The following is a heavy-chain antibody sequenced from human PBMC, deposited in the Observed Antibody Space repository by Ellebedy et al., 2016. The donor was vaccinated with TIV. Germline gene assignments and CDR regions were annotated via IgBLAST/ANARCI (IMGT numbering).Heavy chain of an antibody. Sequence: PGGSLRLSCAVSGFTFSDYYMSWIRQAPGKGLEWVSYISSSGSIINYADSVKGRFTISRDNAKNSQYLQMNSLRAEDTAVYYCARDKPHNWFDPWGQGTLVTVSS. CDR3: ARDKPHNWFDP. CDR1: GFTFSDYY. V-gene: IGHV3-11*04. CDR2: ISSSGSII. J-gene: IGHJ5*02.